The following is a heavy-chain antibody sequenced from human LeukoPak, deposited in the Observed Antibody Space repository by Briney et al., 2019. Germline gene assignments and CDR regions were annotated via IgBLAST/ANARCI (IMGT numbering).Heavy chain of an antibody. CDR2: IWYDGSNK. Sequence: GMSLRLSCAASGFTISKYGINWVRQTPGKGLEWVAIIWYDGSNKYFADSVMGRFTISKDNSKNTVYLQMNSLRIEDTAVYYCARAGIGNALDPWGQGTQVTVSS. V-gene: IGHV3-33*01. CDR3: ARAGIGNALDP. J-gene: IGHJ5*02. D-gene: IGHD2-2*01. CDR1: GFTISKYG.